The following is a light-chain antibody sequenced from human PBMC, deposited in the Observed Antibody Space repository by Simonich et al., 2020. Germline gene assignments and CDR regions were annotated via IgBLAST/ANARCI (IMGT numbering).Light chain of an antibody. V-gene: IGKV2D-29*02. CDR1: QSLLHSDGKTY. J-gene: IGKJ2*01. Sequence: DIVMTQTPLSLSVTPGQPASISCKSRQSLLHSDGKTYLYWYLQKPGQSPQLRIYEVSNRCAGVPDRFSGSGSGTDFTLKISRVEAEDVGVYYCMQSIQPYTFGQGTKLEIK. CDR3: MQSIQPYT. CDR2: EVS.